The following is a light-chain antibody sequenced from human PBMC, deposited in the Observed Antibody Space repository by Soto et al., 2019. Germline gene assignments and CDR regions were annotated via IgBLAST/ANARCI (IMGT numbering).Light chain of an antibody. CDR1: SSNIGGNT. Sequence: QSVLTQPPSASGTPVQRVTFSCSGSSSNIGGNTVSWFQHLPRTAPKLLIFSNSQRPSGVPDRFSGAKSGTSASLAISGLQSEDEANYYCATWDDGLSAYVFGTGTKVTVL. J-gene: IGLJ1*01. CDR2: SNS. CDR3: ATWDDGLSAYV. V-gene: IGLV1-44*01.